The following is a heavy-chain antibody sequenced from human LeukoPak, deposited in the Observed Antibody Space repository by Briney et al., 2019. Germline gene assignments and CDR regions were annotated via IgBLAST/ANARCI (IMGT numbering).Heavy chain of an antibody. Sequence: ASVKVSCKASGYTFTGYYMHWVRQAPGQGLEWMGWINPNSGGTNYAQKFQGRVTVTRDTSISTAHMELSSLRSDDTAVYYCVRSAGDSSGQNWFDPWGQGTLVTVSS. D-gene: IGHD6-19*01. CDR1: GYTFTGYY. CDR2: INPNSGGT. CDR3: VRSAGDSSGQNWFDP. J-gene: IGHJ5*02. V-gene: IGHV1-2*02.